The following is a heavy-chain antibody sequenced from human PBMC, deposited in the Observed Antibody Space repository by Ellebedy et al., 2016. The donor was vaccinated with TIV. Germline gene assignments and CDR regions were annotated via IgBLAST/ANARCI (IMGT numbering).Heavy chain of an antibody. D-gene: IGHD1-26*01. CDR3: ASGAILGATTDY. V-gene: IGHV3-33*03. CDR1: GFTFSSYG. J-gene: IGHJ4*02. CDR2: IWYDGSNK. Sequence: GESLKISXAASGFTFSSYGMHWVRQAPGKGLEWVAVIWYDGSNKYYADSVKGRFTISRDNAKNSLYLQMNSLRAEDTALYYCASGAILGATTDYWGQGTLVTVSS.